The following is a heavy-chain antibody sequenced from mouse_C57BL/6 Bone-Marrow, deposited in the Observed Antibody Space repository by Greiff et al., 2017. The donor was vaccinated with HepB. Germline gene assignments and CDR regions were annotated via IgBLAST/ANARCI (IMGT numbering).Heavy chain of an antibody. D-gene: IGHD1-1*01. CDR1: GYTFTSYW. CDR2: IYPSDSET. Sequence: QVQLQQPGAELVRPGSSVKLSCKASGYTFTSYWMDWVKQRPGQGLEWIGNIYPSDSETHYNQKFKDKATLTVDKSSRTAYMQLSSLTSEDSAVYYCATSSDYAMDYWGQGTSVTVSS. J-gene: IGHJ4*01. V-gene: IGHV1-61*01. CDR3: ATSSDYAMDY.